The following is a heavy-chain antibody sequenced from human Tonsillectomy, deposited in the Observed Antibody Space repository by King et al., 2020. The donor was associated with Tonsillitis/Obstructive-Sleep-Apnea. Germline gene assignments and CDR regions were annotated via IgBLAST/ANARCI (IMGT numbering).Heavy chain of an antibody. CDR2: INPSGGST. D-gene: IGHD1-26*01. CDR1: GYTFTSYY. CDR3: ALIVRAMTTQYNPLNY. J-gene: IGHJ4*02. V-gene: IGHV1-46*01. Sequence: VQLVESGAEVKKPGASVKVSCKASGYTFTSYYMHWVRQAPGQGLEWMGVINPSGGSTSYAQKFQGRVTMTRDTSTSTVYMELSSLRSEDTAVYYCALIVRAMTTQYNPLNYWGQGTLVTVSS.